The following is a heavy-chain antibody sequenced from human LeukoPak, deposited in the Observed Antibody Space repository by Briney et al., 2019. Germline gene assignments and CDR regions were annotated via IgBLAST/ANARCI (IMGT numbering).Heavy chain of an antibody. CDR3: ARILVGGTFDY. D-gene: IGHD1-26*01. V-gene: IGHV4-61*01. CDR2: IDYSGSA. Sequence: SETLSLTCTVSGGSVTSGSYYWSWIRQPPGRGLGWIGFIDYSGSANYKPSLKSRVTISIDTSKNQFSLNLTSVTAAATAVYYCARILVGGTFDYWGQGALVAVSS. CDR1: GGSVTSGSYY. J-gene: IGHJ4*02.